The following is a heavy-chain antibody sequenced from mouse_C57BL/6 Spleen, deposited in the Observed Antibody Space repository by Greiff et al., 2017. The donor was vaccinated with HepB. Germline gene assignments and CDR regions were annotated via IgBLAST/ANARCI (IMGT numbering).Heavy chain of an antibody. Sequence: QVHVKQSGAELARPGASVKLSCKASGYTFTSYGISWVKQRTGQGLEWIGEIYPRSGNTYYNEKFKGKATLTADKSSSTAYMELRSLTSEDSAVYFCGGYYTEDYFDYWGQGTTLTVSS. CDR2: IYPRSGNT. CDR1: GYTFTSYG. V-gene: IGHV1-81*01. CDR3: GGYYTEDYFDY. J-gene: IGHJ2*01. D-gene: IGHD2-12*01.